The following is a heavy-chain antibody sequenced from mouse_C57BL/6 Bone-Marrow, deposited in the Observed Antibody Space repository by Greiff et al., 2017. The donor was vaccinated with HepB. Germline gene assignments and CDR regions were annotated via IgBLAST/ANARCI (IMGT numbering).Heavy chain of an antibody. CDR1: GFTFSSYA. D-gene: IGHD1-1*01. CDR3: AREHYYGSSYDWYFDV. Sequence: EVQRVESGGGLVKPGGSLKLSCAASGFTFSSYAMSWVRQTPEKRLEWVATISDGGSYTYYPDNVKGRFTISRDNAKNNLYLQMSHLKSEDTAMYYCAREHYYGSSYDWYFDVWGTGTTVTVSS. J-gene: IGHJ1*03. CDR2: ISDGGSYT. V-gene: IGHV5-4*01.